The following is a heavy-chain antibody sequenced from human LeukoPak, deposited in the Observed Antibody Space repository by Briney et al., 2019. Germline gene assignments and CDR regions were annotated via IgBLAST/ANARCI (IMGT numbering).Heavy chain of an antibody. Sequence: GSLRLSCAASGFTFSSYAMSWVRQAPGKGLEWVSAISGSGGSTYYADSVKGRFTISRDNCKNTLYLQMNSLRAEDTAVYYCAKEQGQQLVLNPFDYWGQGTLVTVSS. CDR1: GFTFSSYA. D-gene: IGHD6-13*01. V-gene: IGHV3-23*01. J-gene: IGHJ4*02. CDR3: AKEQGQQLVLNPFDY. CDR2: ISGSGGST.